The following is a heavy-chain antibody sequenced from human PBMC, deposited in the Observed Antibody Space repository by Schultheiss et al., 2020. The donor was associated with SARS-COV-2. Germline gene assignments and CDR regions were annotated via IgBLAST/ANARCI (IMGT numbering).Heavy chain of an antibody. CDR2: IYTSGST. V-gene: IGHV4-61*02. CDR3: ARRYCSDGVCFPYDY. CDR1: GGSISSGGYS. D-gene: IGHD2-8*01. Sequence: SETLSLTCAVSGGSISSGGYSWSWIRQPAGKGLEWIGRIYTSGSTNYNPSLKSRVTMSVDTSKNQFSLKLSSVTAADTAVYYCARRYCSDGVCFPYDYWGQGSLVTVSS. J-gene: IGHJ4*02.